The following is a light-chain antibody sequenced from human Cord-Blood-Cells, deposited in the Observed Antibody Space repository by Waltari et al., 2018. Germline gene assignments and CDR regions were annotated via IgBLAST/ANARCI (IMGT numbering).Light chain of an antibody. CDR2: AAS. CDR1: QGISSY. J-gene: IGKJ2*01. CDR3: QQYYSYPYT. Sequence: AIRMTQSPSSFSASTGDRVTITCRASQGISSYLAWYQQKPGKARKLLIYAASTLQSGVLSRFSGSGSGTDFTLTISCLQSEDFATYYCQQYYSYPYTFGHGTKLEIK. V-gene: IGKV1-8*01.